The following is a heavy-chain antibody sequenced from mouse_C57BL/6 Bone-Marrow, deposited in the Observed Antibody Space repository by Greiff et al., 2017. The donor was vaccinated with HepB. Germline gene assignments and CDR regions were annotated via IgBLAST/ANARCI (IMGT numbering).Heavy chain of an antibody. CDR3: IEYYYDSRFSYAMDY. J-gene: IGHJ4*01. Sequence: VQLQQSGAELVRPGASVKLSCTASGFNIKDDYMHWVKQRPEQGLEWIGWIDPENGDTEYASKFQGKATITADTSSNTAYLQLSSLTSEDTAVYYCIEYYYDSRFSYAMDYWGQGTSVTVSS. D-gene: IGHD1-1*01. V-gene: IGHV14-4*01. CDR2: IDPENGDT. CDR1: GFNIKDDY.